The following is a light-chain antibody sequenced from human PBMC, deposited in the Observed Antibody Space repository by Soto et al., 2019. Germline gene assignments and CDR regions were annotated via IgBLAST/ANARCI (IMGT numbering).Light chain of an antibody. CDR2: DAS. CDR1: QSVNSD. J-gene: IGKJ5*01. Sequence: EVVLTQSPGTLSLSPGERASLSCRASQSVNSDLAWYHQKPGQAPRLLISDASNRATGIPDRFSGTGSGTDFTLTISRLEPEDFAVYYCQQRNVWPPITFGQGTRLEIK. V-gene: IGKV3-11*01. CDR3: QQRNVWPPIT.